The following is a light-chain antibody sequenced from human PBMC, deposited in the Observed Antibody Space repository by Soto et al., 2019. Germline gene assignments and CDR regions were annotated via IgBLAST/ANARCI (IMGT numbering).Light chain of an antibody. J-gene: IGKJ2*01. CDR3: QQYGSSPYT. Sequence: EIVLTQSPGTLSLSPGERATLSCRASQSVRSSYLAWYQQKPGQAPRLVIYGASSRATGIPDRFSGSASGTDFTLTISGLEPEDFAVYYCQQYGSSPYTFGQGTKLEIK. CDR2: GAS. V-gene: IGKV3-20*01. CDR1: QSVRSSY.